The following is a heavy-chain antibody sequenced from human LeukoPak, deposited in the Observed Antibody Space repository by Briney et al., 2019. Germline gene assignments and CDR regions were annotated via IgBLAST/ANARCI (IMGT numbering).Heavy chain of an antibody. CDR1: GFTFSTYG. J-gene: IGHJ3*02. CDR2: IWYDGSNK. CDR3: ARQKGLSAFNI. D-gene: IGHD6-19*01. V-gene: IGHV3-33*01. Sequence: PGRSLRLSCAASGFTFSTYGMHWVRQAPGNGLEWVAVIWYDGSNKYYADSVKGRFTISRDNSKNTLYLQMNSLRAEDTAVYYRARQKGLSAFNIWGQGTMVTVSS.